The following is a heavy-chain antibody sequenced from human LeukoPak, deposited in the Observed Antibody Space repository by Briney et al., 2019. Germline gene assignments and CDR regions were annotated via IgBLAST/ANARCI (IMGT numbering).Heavy chain of an antibody. CDR2: ISSSGSTI. Sequence: PGGSLRLSCAASGFTFSDYYMSWIRQAPGKGLEWVSYISSSGSTIYYADSVKGRFTISRDNAKNPLYLQMNSLRAEDTAVYYCARDGWELLATLQYYYYMDVWGKGTTVTVTS. CDR3: ARDGWELLATLQYYYYMDV. CDR1: GFTFSDYY. D-gene: IGHD1-26*01. J-gene: IGHJ6*03. V-gene: IGHV3-11*01.